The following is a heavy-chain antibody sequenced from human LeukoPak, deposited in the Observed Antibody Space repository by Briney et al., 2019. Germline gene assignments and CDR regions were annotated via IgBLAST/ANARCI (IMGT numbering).Heavy chain of an antibody. D-gene: IGHD1-1*01. J-gene: IGHJ4*02. Sequence: SETLSLTCTVSGGSISSYYWSWIRQPPGKGLEWIGYIYYSGSTNYNPSLKSRVTISVDTSKNQFSLKLSSVTAADTAVYYCARVELERQGIGYWGQGTLVTVSS. CDR2: IYYSGST. V-gene: IGHV4-59*12. CDR3: ARVELERQGIGY. CDR1: GGSISSYY.